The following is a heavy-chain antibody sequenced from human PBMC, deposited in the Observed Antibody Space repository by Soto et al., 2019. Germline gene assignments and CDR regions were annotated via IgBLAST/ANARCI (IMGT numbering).Heavy chain of an antibody. CDR2: IIPIFGTA. CDR3: AMGYATYYSYGMDV. Sequence: GASVKVSCKASGGTFSSYAISWVRQAPGQGLEWMGGIIPIFGTANYAQKFQGRVTITADESTSTAYMELSSLRSEDTAVYYCAMGYATYYSYGMDVWGQGTTVTGSS. CDR1: GGTFSSYA. D-gene: IGHD3-16*01. V-gene: IGHV1-69*13. J-gene: IGHJ6*02.